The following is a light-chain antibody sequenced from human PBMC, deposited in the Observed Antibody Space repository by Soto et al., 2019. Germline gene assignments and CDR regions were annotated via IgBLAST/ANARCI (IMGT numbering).Light chain of an antibody. Sequence: QPVLTQSSSASASLGSSVNLTCTLSSGQSSYVIAWHQQQPGKAPRYLMKLEGSGSYHKGSGAPDRCSGSSSGADRYLTISNLQSEDEADYYCETWGSNTQVFGGGTKVTVL. CDR2: LEGSGSY. V-gene: IGLV4-60*03. J-gene: IGLJ3*02. CDR1: SGQSSYV. CDR3: ETWGSNTQV.